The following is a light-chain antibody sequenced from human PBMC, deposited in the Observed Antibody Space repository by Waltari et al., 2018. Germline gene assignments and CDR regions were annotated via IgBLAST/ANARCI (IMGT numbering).Light chain of an antibody. Sequence: DIQLTQSPSFLSASVGDRVTITCPASQGISSYLAWYQQKPGKAPKLLIYTASTLQSGVPSRFSGSGSGTEFTLTISSLQPEDFATYYCQHLNSYPVTFGQGTKLEIK. CDR1: QGISSY. CDR3: QHLNSYPVT. J-gene: IGKJ2*01. CDR2: TAS. V-gene: IGKV1-9*01.